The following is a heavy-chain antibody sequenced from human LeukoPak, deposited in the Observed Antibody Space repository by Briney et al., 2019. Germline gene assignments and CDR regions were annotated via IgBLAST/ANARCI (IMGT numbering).Heavy chain of an antibody. CDR2: ISWNSGSI. CDR3: AKDGGTDFWSGYGSNWFDP. CDR1: GFTFDDYA. Sequence: SGRSPRLSCAASGFTFDDYAMHWVRQAPGKGLEWVSGISWNSGSIGYADSVRGRFTISRDNAKNSLYLQMNSLRAEDTALYYCAKDGGTDFWSGYGSNWFDPWGQGTLVTVSS. V-gene: IGHV3-9*01. J-gene: IGHJ5*02. D-gene: IGHD3-3*01.